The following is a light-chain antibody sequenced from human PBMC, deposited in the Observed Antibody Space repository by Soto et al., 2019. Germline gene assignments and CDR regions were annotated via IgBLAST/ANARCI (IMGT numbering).Light chain of an antibody. CDR2: SSK. Sequence: QSVLTQPPSASGTPGQKVTMSCSGSTSNIGSNTVNWYQQLPGKAPKLLIYSSKQRASGVPHRVSGSKSGTSASLAISGLQSEDEADYYCQAYDYSLTASVFGGGTKLTVL. CDR1: TSNIGSNT. CDR3: QAYDYSLTASV. V-gene: IGLV1-44*01. J-gene: IGLJ3*02.